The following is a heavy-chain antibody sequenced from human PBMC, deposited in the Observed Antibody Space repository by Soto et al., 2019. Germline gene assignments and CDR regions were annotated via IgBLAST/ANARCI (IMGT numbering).Heavy chain of an antibody. CDR1: GFTFSSYD. V-gene: IGHV3-13*01. Sequence: GGSLRLSCAAPGFTFSSYDMHWVRQATGKGLEWVSAICTAGDTYYPGSVKGRFTISRENAKNSLYLQMNSLRAEDTAVYYCARVNAYYYGMDVWGQGTTVTVSS. CDR2: ICTAGDT. CDR3: ARVNAYYYGMDV. J-gene: IGHJ6*02.